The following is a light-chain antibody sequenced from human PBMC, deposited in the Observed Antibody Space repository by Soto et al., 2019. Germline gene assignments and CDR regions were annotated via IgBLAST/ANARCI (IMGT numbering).Light chain of an antibody. J-gene: IGKJ1*01. Sequence: ENVLTQSPCTLSLSQAERATLSCRASQSVSTNLAWYQQKLGQAPRLLIYGSSTRATGVPARFSGSGSGTEFTLTISCLQSEDFAIYYCQQYNDWPRTFGQGTKVDIK. CDR2: GSS. CDR1: QSVSTN. CDR3: QQYNDWPRT. V-gene: IGKV3-15*01.